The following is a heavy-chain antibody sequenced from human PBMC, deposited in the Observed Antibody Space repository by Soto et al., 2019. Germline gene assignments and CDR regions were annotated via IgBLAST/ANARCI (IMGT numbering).Heavy chain of an antibody. CDR1: GFTFSTYA. Sequence: EVQLLESGGGSVQPGGSLRLSCVASGFTFSTYAMSWVRQAPGKGLEWVSGISGSDDTTYYADSVKGRFTVSRDSSKNTLYLQMNSLRAEDTAVYYCAKGVGARRYYFDCWGQGTLVTVSS. CDR2: ISGSDDTT. D-gene: IGHD1-26*01. CDR3: AKGVGARRYYFDC. J-gene: IGHJ4*02. V-gene: IGHV3-23*01.